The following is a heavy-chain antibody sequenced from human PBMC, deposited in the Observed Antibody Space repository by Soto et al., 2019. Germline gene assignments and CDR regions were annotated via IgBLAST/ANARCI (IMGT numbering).Heavy chain of an antibody. Sequence: GGSLRLSCAASGFTFSSYAMSWVRQAPGKGLEWVSGISGSGGSTHNTDSVKGRFTISRDNSKNTLYLQMNSLRAEDTAVYYCAKDRYCSSTSCYQAFDSWGQGT. CDR1: GFTFSSYA. CDR2: ISGSGGST. D-gene: IGHD2-2*01. CDR3: AKDRYCSSTSCYQAFDS. V-gene: IGHV3-23*01. J-gene: IGHJ4*02.